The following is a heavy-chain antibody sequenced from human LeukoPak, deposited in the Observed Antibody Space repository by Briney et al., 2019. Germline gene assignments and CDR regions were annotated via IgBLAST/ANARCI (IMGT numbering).Heavy chain of an antibody. CDR2: ISAYKGDT. J-gene: IGHJ4*02. V-gene: IGHV1-18*01. CDR3: ARAYCSGGSCYLQQGL. CDR1: GYTFTNYG. D-gene: IGHD2-15*01. Sequence: GASVKVSCKTSGYTFTNYGIAWVRQAPGQGLEWMGWISAYKGDTNYAQKLQGRVTMTTDTSTSTAYMELRSLRSDGTAVYYCARAYCSGGSCYLQQGLWGQGTLVTVSS.